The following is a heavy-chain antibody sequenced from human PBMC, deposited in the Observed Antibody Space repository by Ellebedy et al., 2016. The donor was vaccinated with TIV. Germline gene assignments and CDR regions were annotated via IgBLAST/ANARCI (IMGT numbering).Heavy chain of an antibody. V-gene: IGHV5-10-1*01. J-gene: IGHJ4*02. D-gene: IGHD4-11*01. CDR3: ARHETVSGPFDY. Sequence: GESLKISCKGSGYSFTSYWISWVRQMPGKGLEWMGTIDPSDSYTNYSPSFQGHVTISADKSISTAYLQWSSLKASDTAMYYCARHETVSGPFDYWGQGTLVTVSS. CDR1: GYSFTSYW. CDR2: IDPSDSYT.